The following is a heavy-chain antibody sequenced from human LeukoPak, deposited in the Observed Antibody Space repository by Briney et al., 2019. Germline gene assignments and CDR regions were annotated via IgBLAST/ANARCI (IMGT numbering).Heavy chain of an antibody. D-gene: IGHD6-6*01. CDR1: GCTFSSYA. V-gene: IGHV1-69*04. CDR3: ARDLIAARLAYFDY. J-gene: IGHJ4*02. CDR2: IIPILGIA. Sequence: ASVKVSCKASGCTFSSYAISWVRQAPGQGLEWMGRIIPILGIANYAQKFQGRVTITADKSTSTAYMELSSLRSEDTAVYYCARDLIAARLAYFDYWGQGTLVTVSS.